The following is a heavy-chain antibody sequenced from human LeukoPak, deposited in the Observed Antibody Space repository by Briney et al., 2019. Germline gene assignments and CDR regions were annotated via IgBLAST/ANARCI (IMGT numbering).Heavy chain of an antibody. V-gene: IGHV3-23*01. CDR3: AKAPMVRGIIPQNFDY. CDR2: ISGSGGST. J-gene: IGHJ4*02. D-gene: IGHD3-10*01. Sequence: GGSLRLSCAASGFTFTSYAMSWVRQAPEKGLEWVSGISGSGGSTYYADSVKGRFTISRDNSKNTLYLQINSLRGEDTAIYYCAKAPMVRGIIPQNFDYWGQGTLVTVSS. CDR1: GFTFTSYA.